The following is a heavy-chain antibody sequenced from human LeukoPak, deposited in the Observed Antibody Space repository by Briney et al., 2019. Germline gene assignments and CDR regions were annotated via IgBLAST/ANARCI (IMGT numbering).Heavy chain of an antibody. CDR3: ARSYSSSWYGWGTANWFDP. D-gene: IGHD6-13*01. CDR2: IKQDGSEK. Sequence: GGSLRLSCAASGFTYSSYAMSWVRQAPGKGLEWVANIKQDGSEKYYVDSVKGRFTISRDNAKNSLYLQMNSLRAEDTAVYYCARSYSSSWYGWGTANWFDPWGQGTLVTVSS. CDR1: GFTYSSYA. V-gene: IGHV3-7*01. J-gene: IGHJ5*02.